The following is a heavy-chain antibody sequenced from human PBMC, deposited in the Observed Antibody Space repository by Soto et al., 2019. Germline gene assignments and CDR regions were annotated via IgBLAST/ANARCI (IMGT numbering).Heavy chain of an antibody. CDR1: GFTVSANY. J-gene: IGHJ4*02. V-gene: IGHV3-53*01. Sequence: PGGSLRLSCAASGFTVSANYISWVRQSPGTGLEWVAVIFAGGYKYYADSVKGRFTISRDTSKNTVSLQMNSLRAEDTALYYCARDDRYYDRSGYPYYFDYWGQGALVTVSS. CDR2: IFAGGYK. CDR3: ARDDRYYDRSGYPYYFDY. D-gene: IGHD3-22*01.